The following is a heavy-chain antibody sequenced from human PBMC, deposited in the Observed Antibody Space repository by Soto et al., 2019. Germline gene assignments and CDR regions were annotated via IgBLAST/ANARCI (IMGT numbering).Heavy chain of an antibody. V-gene: IGHV3-23*01. CDR2: TSGSGGST. D-gene: IGHD3-3*01. Sequence: HPGGSLRLSCAASGFTFSSYAMSWVRQAPGKGLERVSATSGSGGSTYYADSVKGRFTISRDNSKNTLYLQMNSLRAEDTAVYYCAKAGFWSGLGYFDYWGQGTLLTVSS. CDR1: GFTFSSYA. J-gene: IGHJ4*02. CDR3: AKAGFWSGLGYFDY.